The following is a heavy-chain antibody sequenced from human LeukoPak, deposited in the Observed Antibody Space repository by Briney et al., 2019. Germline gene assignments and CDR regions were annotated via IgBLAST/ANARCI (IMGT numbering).Heavy chain of an antibody. V-gene: IGHV4-59*01. CDR2: IYYSGST. D-gene: IGHD6-13*01. CDR3: ARSDEQQLVFDY. J-gene: IGHJ4*02. Sequence: PSETPSLTCTVSGGSISSYYWSWIRQPPGKGLEWIGYIYYSGSTNYNPSLKSRVTISVDTSKNQFSLKLSSVTAADTAVYYCARSDEQQLVFDYWGQGTLVTVSS. CDR1: GGSISSYY.